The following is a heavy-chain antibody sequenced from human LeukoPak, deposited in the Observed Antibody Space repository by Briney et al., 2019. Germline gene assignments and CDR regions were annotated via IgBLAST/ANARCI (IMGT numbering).Heavy chain of an antibody. CDR1: GFTFSNYG. Sequence: PGGSLRLSCAASGFTFSNYGMHWVRQAPGKGPEWASYISLSGTTIYYADSVKGRFTISRDNAKNSLHLQMNSLRAADTAVYYCARLLSGYVNFDYWGQGTLVTVSS. J-gene: IGHJ4*02. CDR2: ISLSGTTI. V-gene: IGHV3-48*01. D-gene: IGHD5-12*01. CDR3: ARLLSGYVNFDY.